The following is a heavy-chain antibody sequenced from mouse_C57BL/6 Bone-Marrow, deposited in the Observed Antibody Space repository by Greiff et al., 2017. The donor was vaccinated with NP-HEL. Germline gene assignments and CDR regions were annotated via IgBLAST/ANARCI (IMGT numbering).Heavy chain of an antibody. CDR2: INPSTGGT. D-gene: IGHD1-1*01. J-gene: IGHJ2*01. CDR1: GYSFTGYY. V-gene: IGHV1-42*01. Sequence: EVKVVESGPELVKPGASVKISCKASGYSFTGYYMNWVKQSPDKSLEWIGEINPSTGGTTYNQTFKDKATLTVDKSSSTAYMQIKSLTSEDSVVYYCATRTTVVPYYFDYWGQGTTLTVSS. CDR3: ATRTTVVPYYFDY.